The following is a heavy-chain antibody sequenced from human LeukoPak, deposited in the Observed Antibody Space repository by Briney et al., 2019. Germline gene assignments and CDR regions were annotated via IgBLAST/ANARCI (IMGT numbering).Heavy chain of an antibody. CDR3: ARHNKTLTYYYGSGSYFDS. V-gene: IGHV4-59*08. CDR2: IHYRGSP. CDR1: GGSINTYY. Sequence: PSETLSLTCTVPGGSINTYYWSWIRQPPGKGLEWIGNIHYRGSPNYNPSLKSRVTISVDTSNNQFSLKLRSVTAADTAVYYCARHNKTLTYYYGSGSYFDSWGQGTLVTVSS. J-gene: IGHJ4*02. D-gene: IGHD3-10*01.